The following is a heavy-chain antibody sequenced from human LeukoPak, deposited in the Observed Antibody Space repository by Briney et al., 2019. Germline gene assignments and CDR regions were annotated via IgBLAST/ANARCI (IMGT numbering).Heavy chain of an antibody. CDR3: ARDQRLWVPAAKNGHNWFDP. D-gene: IGHD2-2*01. CDR2: IYTSGST. CDR1: GGSISSGSYY. Sequence: SETLSLTCTVSGGSISSGSYYWSWIRQPAGKGLEWIGRIYTSGSTNYNPSLKSRVTISVDTSKNQFSLKLSSVTAADTAVYYCARDQRLWVPAAKNGHNWFDPWGQGTLVTVSS. J-gene: IGHJ5*02. V-gene: IGHV4-61*02.